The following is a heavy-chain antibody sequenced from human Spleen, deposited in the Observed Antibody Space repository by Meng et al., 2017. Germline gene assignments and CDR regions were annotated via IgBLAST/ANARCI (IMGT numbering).Heavy chain of an antibody. CDR3: AKEGYCSSTSCFTYGMDV. D-gene: IGHD2-2*01. J-gene: IGHJ6*02. CDR2: ISGSGGST. V-gene: IGHV3-23*01. CDR1: GFTFSSYW. Sequence: GESLKISCAASGFTFSSYWMNWDRQAPGKGLEWVSGISGSGGSTYYADSVKGRFTISRDNSKNTLYLQMNSLRAEDTAVYYCAKEGYCSSTSCFTYGMDVWGQGTTVTVSS.